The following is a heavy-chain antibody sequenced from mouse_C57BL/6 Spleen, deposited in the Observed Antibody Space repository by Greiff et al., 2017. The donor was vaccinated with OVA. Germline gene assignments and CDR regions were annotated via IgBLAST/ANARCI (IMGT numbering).Heavy chain of an antibody. V-gene: IGHV1-59*01. Sequence: QVQLQQPGAELVRPGTSVKLSCKASGYTFTSYWMHWVKQRPGQGLEWIGVIDPSDSYTNYNQKFKGKATLTVDTSSSTAYMQLSSLTSEDSAVYYCARAGYGSSLYAMDYWGQGTSGTVSS. CDR3: ARAGYGSSLYAMDY. J-gene: IGHJ4*01. CDR2: IDPSDSYT. CDR1: GYTFTSYW. D-gene: IGHD1-1*01.